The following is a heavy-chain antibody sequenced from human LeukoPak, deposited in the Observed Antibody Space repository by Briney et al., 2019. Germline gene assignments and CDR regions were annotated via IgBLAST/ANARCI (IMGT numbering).Heavy chain of an antibody. CDR3: ASHLVDGSGSSLLFWFDP. CDR1: GGSISGSSYY. J-gene: IGHJ5*02. V-gene: IGHV4-39*01. Sequence: SETLSLTCTVSGGSISGSSYYWGWIRQPPGKGLEWIGSIYYSGSTYYYPSLKSRVTISVDTSKNQFSLKLSSVTAADTAVYYCASHLVDGSGSSLLFWFDPWGQGTLVTVSS. CDR2: IYYSGST. D-gene: IGHD3-10*01.